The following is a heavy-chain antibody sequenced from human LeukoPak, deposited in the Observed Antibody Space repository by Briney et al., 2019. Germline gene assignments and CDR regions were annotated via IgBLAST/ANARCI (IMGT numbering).Heavy chain of an antibody. CDR2: ISGSGGST. Sequence: TGGSLRLSCAASGFTFSDYVIHWVRQAPGKGLEWVSAISGSGGSTYYADSVKGRFTISRDNSKNTLYLQMNSLRAEDTAVYYCAKDGIGGPYLYWGQGTLVTVSS. J-gene: IGHJ4*02. D-gene: IGHD3-16*01. CDR3: AKDGIGGPYLY. CDR1: GFTFSDYV. V-gene: IGHV3-23*01.